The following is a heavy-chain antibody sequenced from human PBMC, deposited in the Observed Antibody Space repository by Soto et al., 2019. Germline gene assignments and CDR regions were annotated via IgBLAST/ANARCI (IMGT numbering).Heavy chain of an antibody. CDR1: GYTFTSYA. CDR3: ARDSSRSGIAVAAAFDY. V-gene: IGHV1-3*01. J-gene: IGHJ4*02. Sequence: ASVKVSCKASGYTFTSYAMHWVRQAPGQRLEWMGWINAGNGNTKYSQKFQGRVTITRDTSASTAYMELSSLRSEDTAVYYCARDSSRSGIAVAAAFDYWGQGTLVTVSS. CDR2: INAGNGNT. D-gene: IGHD6-19*01.